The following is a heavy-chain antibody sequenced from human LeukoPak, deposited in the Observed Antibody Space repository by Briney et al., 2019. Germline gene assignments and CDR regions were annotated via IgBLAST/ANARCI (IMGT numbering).Heavy chain of an antibody. J-gene: IGHJ5*02. CDR2: ISAYNGNT. V-gene: IGHV1-18*01. CDR3: ARDSDGGGRWFDP. CDR1: GYTFTSYG. Sequence: VASVKVSCKASGYTFTSYGISWVRQAPGQGLEWMGWISAYNGNTNYAQKLQGRVTMTTDTSTSTAYRELRSLRSDDTAVYYCARDSDGGGRWFDPWGQGTLVTVSS. D-gene: IGHD3-16*01.